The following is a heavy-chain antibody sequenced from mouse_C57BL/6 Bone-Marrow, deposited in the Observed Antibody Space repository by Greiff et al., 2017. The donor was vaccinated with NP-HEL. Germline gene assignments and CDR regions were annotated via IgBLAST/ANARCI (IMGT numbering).Heavy chain of an antibody. J-gene: IGHJ2*01. Sequence: GGGLVQPKGSLKLTCAASGFSFNTYAMNWVRQAPGKGLEWVARIRSKSNNYATYYADSVKDRFTISRDDSESMLYLQMNNLKTEDTAMYYCVRGHYYYGSSSYYFDYWGQGTTLTVSS. CDR1: GFSFNTYA. CDR3: VRGHYYYGSSSYYFDY. D-gene: IGHD1-1*01. V-gene: IGHV10-1*01. CDR2: IRSKSNNYAT.